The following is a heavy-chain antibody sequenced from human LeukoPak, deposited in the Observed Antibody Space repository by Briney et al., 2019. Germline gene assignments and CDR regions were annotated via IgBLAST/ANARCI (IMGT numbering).Heavy chain of an antibody. V-gene: IGHV1-8*01. Sequence: ASVKVSFTASGYTFTSYDINWVRQAPGQGLEWMGWMNPNSGNTGYAQKFQGRVTMTRNTSISTAYMELRSLRSEDTAVYYCARGRPGYSSGWYENWFDPWGQGTLVTVSS. J-gene: IGHJ5*02. CDR3: ARGRPGYSSGWYENWFDP. D-gene: IGHD6-19*01. CDR2: MNPNSGNT. CDR1: GYTFTSYD.